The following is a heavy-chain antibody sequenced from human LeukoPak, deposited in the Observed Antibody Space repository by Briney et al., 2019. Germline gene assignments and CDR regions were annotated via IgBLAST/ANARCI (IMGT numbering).Heavy chain of an antibody. V-gene: IGHV4-59*01. CDR1: GDSISSYY. D-gene: IGHD3-10*01. J-gene: IGHJ4*02. CDR3: ARAPRGATTYVDY. Sequence: SETLSLTCTVSGDSISSYYWSWIRQPPGKGLEWIGYIYYSGSTNYNPSLKSRVTISVDTSKNQFSLKLSSVTAADTAVYYCARAPRGATTYVDYWGQGTLVTVSS. CDR2: IYYSGST.